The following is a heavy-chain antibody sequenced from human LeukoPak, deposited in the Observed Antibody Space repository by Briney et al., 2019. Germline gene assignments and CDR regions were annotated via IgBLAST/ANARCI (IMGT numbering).Heavy chain of an antibody. D-gene: IGHD3-3*01. Sequence: ASVKASCKASGYIFTNYGISWVRQAPGQGLEWMGWISVYNGDTKYAQELQDRVTMTTDTSTSTAYMEVRSLRSDDTAVYFCARVEGPSIFGVIDYWGQGTLVTISS. CDR2: ISVYNGDT. V-gene: IGHV1-18*01. CDR1: GYIFTNYG. CDR3: ARVEGPSIFGVIDY. J-gene: IGHJ4*02.